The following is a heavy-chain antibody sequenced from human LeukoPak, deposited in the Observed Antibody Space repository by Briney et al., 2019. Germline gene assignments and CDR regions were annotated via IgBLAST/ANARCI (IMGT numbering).Heavy chain of an antibody. CDR3: AKSHGIASAGNVDS. CDR2: IYYSGDT. D-gene: IGHD6-13*01. V-gene: IGHV4-59*02. Sequence: SETVSLTCTVSGGSVSSYYWNWIRQPPGKGLEWIGYIYYSGDTDYNPSLKSRVTISLDTSKNQFSLKLNSVTAADTAVYYCAKSHGIASAGNVDSWGQGILVTVSS. CDR1: GGSVSSYY. J-gene: IGHJ4*02.